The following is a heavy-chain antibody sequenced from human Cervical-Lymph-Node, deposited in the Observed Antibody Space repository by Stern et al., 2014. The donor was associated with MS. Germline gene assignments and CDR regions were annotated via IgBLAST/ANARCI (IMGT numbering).Heavy chain of an antibody. CDR2: VIPIFGTA. CDR1: GGSISGYA. CDR3: ARGETPIPSYGMDV. Sequence: QVQLVQSGAEVKQPGSSVKVSCRASGGSISGYAISWVRQAPGQGLEWVGRVIPIFGTANYAQTFQGQITIIADRSKRTAYMEMSSLRSEDTAVYYCARGETPIPSYGMDVWGQGTTVTVSS. D-gene: IGHD1-26*01. V-gene: IGHV1-69*06. J-gene: IGHJ6*02.